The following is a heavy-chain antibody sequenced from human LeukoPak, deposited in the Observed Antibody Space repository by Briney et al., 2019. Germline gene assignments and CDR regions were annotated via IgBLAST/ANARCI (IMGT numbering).Heavy chain of an antibody. CDR2: IYPGDSDT. CDR1: GYSFTSYW. J-gene: IGHJ4*02. Sequence: GESLKISCKGSGYSFTSYWIGWVRQMPGKGLEWMGIIYPGDSDTRYSPSFQGQVTISADKSISTAYLQWSSLKASDTAMYYCARQGCSGGSCYHFDYWGQGTLVTVSS. CDR3: ARQGCSGGSCYHFDY. D-gene: IGHD2-15*01. V-gene: IGHV5-51*01.